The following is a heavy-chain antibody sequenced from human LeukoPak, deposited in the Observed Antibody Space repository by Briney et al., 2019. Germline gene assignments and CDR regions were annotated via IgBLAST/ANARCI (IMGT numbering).Heavy chain of an antibody. D-gene: IGHD6-19*01. Sequence: PXETLSLTCTVSGGSISSYYWSWIRQPLGKGLEWIGYIYYSGSTNYNPSLKSRGTISVDTSKNPFSLKLSSVTAADTAVYYCARHVRGLVRAFDIWGQGTMVTVSS. CDR3: ARHVRGLVRAFDI. CDR1: GGSISSYY. CDR2: IYYSGST. V-gene: IGHV4-59*08. J-gene: IGHJ3*02.